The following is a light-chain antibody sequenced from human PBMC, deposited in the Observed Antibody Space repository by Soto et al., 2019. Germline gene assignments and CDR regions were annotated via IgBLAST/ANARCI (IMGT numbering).Light chain of an antibody. V-gene: IGKV1-39*01. CDR3: QQTYSPPFT. J-gene: IGKJ3*01. Sequence: DIQMTQSPSSLSASVGDRVTIPCRASQRITNSLNWYQQKPGRAPNLLIYATSSLQRGAPSRFSGSGSGTDFTLTISSLQPDDFATYYCQQTYSPPFTFGPGTKVDIK. CDR2: ATS. CDR1: QRITNS.